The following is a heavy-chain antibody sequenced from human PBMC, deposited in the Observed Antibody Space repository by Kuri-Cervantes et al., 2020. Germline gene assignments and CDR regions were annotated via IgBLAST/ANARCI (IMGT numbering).Heavy chain of an antibody. Sequence: SVKVSCKASGGTFSSYAISWVRQAPGQGLEWMGGIIPIFGTANYAQKFQGRVTMTEDTSTDTAYMELSSLRSEDTAVYYCARPMDRRSSSWYVGLDYWGQGTLVTVSS. D-gene: IGHD6-13*01. CDR1: GGTFSSYA. V-gene: IGHV1-69*06. CDR3: ARPMDRRSSSWYVGLDY. CDR2: IIPIFGTA. J-gene: IGHJ4*02.